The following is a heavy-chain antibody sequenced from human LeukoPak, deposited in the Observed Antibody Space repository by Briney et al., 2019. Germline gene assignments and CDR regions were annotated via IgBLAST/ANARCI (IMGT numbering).Heavy chain of an antibody. CDR2: INHSGST. V-gene: IGHV4-34*01. D-gene: IGHD3-3*01. J-gene: IGHJ3*02. CDR1: GGSFSGYY. Sequence: SQTLSLTCAVYGGSFSGYYRSWIRQPPGKGLEWIGEINHSGSTNYNPSLKSRVTISVDTSKNQFSLKLSSVTAADTAVYYCARIPIYDFWSGYYTADAFDIWGQGTMVTVSS. CDR3: ARIPIYDFWSGYYTADAFDI.